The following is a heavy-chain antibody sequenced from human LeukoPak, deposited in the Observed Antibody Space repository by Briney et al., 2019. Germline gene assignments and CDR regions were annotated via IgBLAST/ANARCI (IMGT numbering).Heavy chain of an antibody. J-gene: IGHJ3*02. CDR3: ARDRRDGYNYDAFDI. V-gene: IGHV3-7*03. Sequence: GGSLRLSCAASGFTFGSYWMSWVRQAPGKGLEWVANINEDASERNHVDSVKGRFTISRDNAKNSLYLQMNSLRAEDTAVYYCARDRRDGYNYDAFDIWGQGTMVTVSS. CDR2: INEDASER. CDR1: GFTFGSYW. D-gene: IGHD5-24*01.